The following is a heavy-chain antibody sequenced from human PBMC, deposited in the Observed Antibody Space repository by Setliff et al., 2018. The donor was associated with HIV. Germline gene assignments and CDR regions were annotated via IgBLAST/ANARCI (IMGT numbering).Heavy chain of an antibody. Sequence: SETLSLTCTVSGGSISSGGYYWTWIRQHPGKGLEWIGYIYYSGSTYYNPSLKSRVTISVDTSKNQFSLKLSSVTAADTAVYRCARAGDYGSGSPFDRWGQGILVTVSS. D-gene: IGHD3-10*01. CDR2: IYYSGST. J-gene: IGHJ5*02. CDR1: GGSISSGGYY. V-gene: IGHV4-31*03. CDR3: ARAGDYGSGSPFDR.